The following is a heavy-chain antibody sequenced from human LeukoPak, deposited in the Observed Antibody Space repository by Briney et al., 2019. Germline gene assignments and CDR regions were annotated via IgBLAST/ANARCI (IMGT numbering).Heavy chain of an antibody. V-gene: IGHV4-59*05. CDR3: ARRYGDYLYAFDI. CDR2: IYYSGST. CDR1: GGSISSYY. J-gene: IGHJ3*02. D-gene: IGHD4-17*01. Sequence: SETLSLTCTVSGGSISSYYWSWIRQPPGKGLEWIGSIYYSGSTYYNPSLKSRVTISVDTSKNQFSLKLSSVTAADTAVYYCARRYGDYLYAFDIWGQGTMVTVSS.